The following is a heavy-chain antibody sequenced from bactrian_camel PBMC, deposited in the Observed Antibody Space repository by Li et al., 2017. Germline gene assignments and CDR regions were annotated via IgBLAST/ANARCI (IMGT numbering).Heavy chain of an antibody. CDR3: AAVARDGGTCEVTLRAVRV. J-gene: IGHJ4*01. CDR2: IEADGRT. V-gene: IGHV3S68*01. D-gene: IGHD6*01. Sequence: HVQLVESGGDSVQSGGSLRLSCTAPGLTANQCAVSWYRQAAGKGCEWFSFIEADGRTNYDDSVKGRFTIAHDRKSTLYLMMNALKPEDTATYYCAAVARDGGTCEVTLRAVRVWGQGTQVTVS. CDR1: GLTANQCA.